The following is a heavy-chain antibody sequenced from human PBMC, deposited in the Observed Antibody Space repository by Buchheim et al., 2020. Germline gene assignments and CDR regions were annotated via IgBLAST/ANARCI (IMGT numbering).Heavy chain of an antibody. CDR1: GYTFTSYA. D-gene: IGHD3-9*01. J-gene: IGHJ1*01. CDR2: INTNTGNP. CDR3: ARRTKTGVLRYFDWLSSAEYFQH. V-gene: IGHV7-4-1*02. Sequence: QVQLVQSGSELKKPGASVKVSCKASGYTFTSYAMNWVRQAPGQGLEWMGWINTNTGNPTYAQGFTGRFGFSLDTSVSTAYLQISSLKAEDTAVYYCARRTKTGVLRYFDWLSSAEYFQHWGQGTL.